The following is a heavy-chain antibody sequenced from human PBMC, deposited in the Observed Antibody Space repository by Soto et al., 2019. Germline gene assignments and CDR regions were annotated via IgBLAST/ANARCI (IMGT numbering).Heavy chain of an antibody. V-gene: IGHV3-21*01. CDR3: ARVTWPYSGGSSGWYTDY. CDR2: ISSSSSYI. J-gene: IGHJ4*02. D-gene: IGHD6-19*01. Sequence: NPGGSLRLSCAASGFTFSSYSMNWVRQAPGKGLEWVSSISSSSSYIYYADAVKGRFTISRDNAKNSLYLQMNSLRAEDTAVYYCARVTWPYSGGSSGWYTDYWGQGTLVTVSS. CDR1: GFTFSSYS.